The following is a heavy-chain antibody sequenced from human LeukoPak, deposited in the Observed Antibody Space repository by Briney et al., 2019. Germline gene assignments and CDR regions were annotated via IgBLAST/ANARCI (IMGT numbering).Heavy chain of an antibody. J-gene: IGHJ6*02. CDR2: ISGSGADT. CDR1: GFTFSSYA. V-gene: IGHV3-23*01. CDR3: ARDLRYCSGGSCYYYGMDV. Sequence: PGGSLRLSCVASGFTFSSYAMSWVRQAPGKGLEWVSTISGSGADTYYADSVKGRFTISRDNSKNTLYLQMNSLRAEDTAVYYCARDLRYCSGGSCYYYGMDVWGQGTTVTVSS. D-gene: IGHD2-15*01.